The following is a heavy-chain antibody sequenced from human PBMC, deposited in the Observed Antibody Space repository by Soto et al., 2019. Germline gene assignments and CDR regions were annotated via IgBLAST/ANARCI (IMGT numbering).Heavy chain of an antibody. V-gene: IGHV4-34*01. J-gene: IGHJ5*02. CDR3: ARGPANFQITMVRGVKHPKNNWFDP. Sequence: PSETLSLTCAVYGGSFSGYYWSWIRQPPGKGLEWIGEINHSGSTNYNPSLKSRVTISVDTSKNQFSLKLSSVTAADTAVYYCARGPANFQITMVRGVKHPKNNWFDPWGQGTLVTVSS. D-gene: IGHD3-10*01. CDR1: GGSFSGYY. CDR2: INHSGST.